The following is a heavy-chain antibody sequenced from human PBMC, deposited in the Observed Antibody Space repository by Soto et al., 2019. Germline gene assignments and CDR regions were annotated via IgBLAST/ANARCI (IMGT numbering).Heavy chain of an antibody. CDR3: ARGNDYGGPRKSTVDAFDI. V-gene: IGHV1-69*13. CDR1: GGTFSSYA. CDR2: IIPIFGTA. J-gene: IGHJ3*02. Sequence: ASVKVSCKASGGTFSSYAISWVRQAPGQGLEWMGGIIPIFGTANYAQKFQGRVTITADESTSTAYMELSSLRSEDTAVYYCARGNDYGGPRKSTVDAFDIWGQGTMVTVSS. D-gene: IGHD4-17*01.